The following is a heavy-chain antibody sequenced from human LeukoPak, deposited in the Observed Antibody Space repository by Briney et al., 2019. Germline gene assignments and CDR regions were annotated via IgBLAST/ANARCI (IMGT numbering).Heavy chain of an antibody. CDR3: GFTLRLEGDSPIDY. V-gene: IGHV1-18*01. Sequence: GASVKVSCKASGYTFTSYGISWVRQAPGQGLEWMGWISAYNDNTNYAQKLQGRVTMTTDTSTSTAYMELRSLRSDDTAVYYCGFTLRLEGDSPIDYWGQGTLVTVSS. CDR1: GYTFTSYG. D-gene: IGHD3-10*01. CDR2: ISAYNDNT. J-gene: IGHJ4*02.